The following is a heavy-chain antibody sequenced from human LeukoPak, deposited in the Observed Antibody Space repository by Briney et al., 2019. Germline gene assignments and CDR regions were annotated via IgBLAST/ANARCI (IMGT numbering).Heavy chain of an antibody. CDR3: ARDYGWSFAD. CDR2: IKYDGSEQ. Sequence: GGSLRLSCTSSGFIFSSHWMNWVRQAPGKGPEWVANIKYDGSEQYYVDSVKGRFSISRDNTKNLLYLQMNSLRVEDTAVYYCARDYGWSFADWGQGTLVTVSS. CDR1: GFIFSSHW. J-gene: IGHJ4*02. V-gene: IGHV3-7*03. D-gene: IGHD3-10*01.